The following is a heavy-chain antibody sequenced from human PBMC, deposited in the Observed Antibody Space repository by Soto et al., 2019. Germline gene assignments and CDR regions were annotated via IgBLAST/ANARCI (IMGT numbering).Heavy chain of an antibody. V-gene: IGHV3-20*04. CDR2: FISTGAGA. CDR3: AGEAIAVLNWFDP. CDR1: GFNFENYG. Sequence: GGSLRLSCDVSGFNFENYGMSWVRQGPGKGLEWVSGFISTGAGARYAESVKGRFTMSGDNTKNSLYLQMNSLRDEDMAVYYCAGEAIAVLNWFDPWGQGTLVTVS. D-gene: IGHD6-19*01. J-gene: IGHJ5*02.